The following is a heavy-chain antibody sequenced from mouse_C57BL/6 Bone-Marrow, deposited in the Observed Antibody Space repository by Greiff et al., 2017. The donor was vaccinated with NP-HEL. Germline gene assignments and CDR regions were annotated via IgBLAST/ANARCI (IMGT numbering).Heavy chain of an antibody. CDR1: GYTFTSYW. CDR3: AREVLTGPFDY. J-gene: IGHJ2*01. V-gene: IGHV1-64*01. D-gene: IGHD4-1*01. CDR2: IHPNSGSH. Sequence: QVQLKQPGAELVKPGASVKLSCKASGYTFTSYWMHLVKQRPGPGIEWIGMIHPNSGSHNYNEQFKSKATLTVDQASSTAYMQLSSLTSEDSAVYYCAREVLTGPFDYWGQGTTRTVSS.